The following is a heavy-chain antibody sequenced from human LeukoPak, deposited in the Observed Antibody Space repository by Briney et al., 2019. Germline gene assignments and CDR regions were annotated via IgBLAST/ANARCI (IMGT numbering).Heavy chain of an antibody. CDR3: ARAGYCSGGSCYSGAIDY. J-gene: IGHJ4*02. D-gene: IGHD2-15*01. CDR1: GGTFSSYA. CDR2: IIPIFGTA. Sequence: SVKVSCKASGGTFSSYAISWVRQAPGQGLEWMGGIIPIFGTANYAQKFQGRVTITADKSTSTAYMELSSLRSEDTAVYYCARAGYCSGGSCYSGAIDYWGQGTLVTVSS. V-gene: IGHV1-69*06.